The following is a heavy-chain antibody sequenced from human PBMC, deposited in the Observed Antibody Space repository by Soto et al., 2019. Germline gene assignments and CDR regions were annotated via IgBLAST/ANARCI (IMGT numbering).Heavy chain of an antibody. CDR2: ISYDGSNK. CDR3: ARDERTYFDY. CDR1: GFTFSSYA. V-gene: IGHV3-30-3*01. Sequence: QVQLVESGGGVVQPGRSLRLSCAASGFTFSSYAMHWVRQAPGKGLEWVAVISYDGSNKYYADSVKGRFTISRDNSKNALELQMISLRAEDTAVYYCARDERTYFDYWGQGTLVTVSS. J-gene: IGHJ4*02.